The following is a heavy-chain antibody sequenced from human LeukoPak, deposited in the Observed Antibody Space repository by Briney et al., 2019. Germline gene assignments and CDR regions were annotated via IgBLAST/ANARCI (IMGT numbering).Heavy chain of an antibody. Sequence: GESLKISCKGSGYSFTSYWIGWVRQMPGKGLEWMGIIYPGDSDTRYSPSFQGQVTISADKSISTAYLQWSSLKASDTAMYYCARQGRRDYGAYDWYFDLWSRGTLVTVSS. CDR1: GYSFTSYW. CDR2: IYPGDSDT. J-gene: IGHJ2*01. CDR3: ARQGRRDYGAYDWYFDL. D-gene: IGHD4-17*01. V-gene: IGHV5-51*01.